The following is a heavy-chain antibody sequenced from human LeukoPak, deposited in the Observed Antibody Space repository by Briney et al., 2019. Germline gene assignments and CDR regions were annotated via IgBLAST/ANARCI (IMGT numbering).Heavy chain of an antibody. CDR2: IYYSGST. CDR3: ATFLGDSRSFDY. J-gene: IGHJ4*02. CDR1: GGSISSSSYY. D-gene: IGHD3-16*01. Sequence: SETLSLTCTVSGGSISSSSYYWGWIRQPPGKGLEWSGSIYYSGSTYYNPSLKSRVTISVDTSKNQFSLKLSSVTAADTAVYYCATFLGDSRSFDYWGQGTLVTVSS. V-gene: IGHV4-39*01.